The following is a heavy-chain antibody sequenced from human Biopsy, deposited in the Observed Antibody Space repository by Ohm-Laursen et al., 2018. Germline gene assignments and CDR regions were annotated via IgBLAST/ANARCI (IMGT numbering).Heavy chain of an antibody. CDR1: GGDINNYY. D-gene: IGHD3-22*01. CDR3: ARDRGYYSDRTVPGYFDL. J-gene: IGHJ2*01. V-gene: IGHV4-4*07. Sequence: SDTLSLTCNVSGGDINNYYWSWIRQPAGKGLEWIGRIYPGGSTNYNPSLKSRVTISVDTSKNHFSLRLRSVTPADTAIYYCARDRGYYSDRTVPGYFDLWGRGTLVTVSS. CDR2: IYPGGST.